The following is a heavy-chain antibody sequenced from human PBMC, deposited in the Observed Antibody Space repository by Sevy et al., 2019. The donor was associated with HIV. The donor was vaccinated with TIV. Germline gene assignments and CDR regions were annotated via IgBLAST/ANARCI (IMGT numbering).Heavy chain of an antibody. V-gene: IGHV3-21*01. CDR3: AQKIGEKNHV. D-gene: IGHD2-21*01. J-gene: IGHJ6*02. CDR2: ISSSCYI. CDR1: GFTFSVYS. Sequence: GGSLRLSCAASGFTFSVYSMNWVRQAPGKGLEWVSSISSSCYINYSDSVKARFTISRDNAKNSLYLQMNNLRADDTAVYYCAQKIGEKNHVWGQGTPVTVSS.